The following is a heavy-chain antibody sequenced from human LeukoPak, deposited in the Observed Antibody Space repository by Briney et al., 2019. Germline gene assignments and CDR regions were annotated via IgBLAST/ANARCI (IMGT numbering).Heavy chain of an antibody. Sequence: SETLSLTCAVYGGSLSGYYWSWIRQPPGKGLEWIGENNHDGSTNYNPSLKSRVTISVDTSKNQFSLKLSSVTAADTAVYYCARAIGELYNWFDPWGQGTLVTVSS. V-gene: IGHV4-34*01. CDR3: ARAIGELYNWFDP. J-gene: IGHJ5*02. CDR2: NNHDGST. D-gene: IGHD3-10*01. CDR1: GGSLSGYY.